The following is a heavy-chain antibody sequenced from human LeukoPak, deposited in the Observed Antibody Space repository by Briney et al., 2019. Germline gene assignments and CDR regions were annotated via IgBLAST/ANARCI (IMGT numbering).Heavy chain of an antibody. D-gene: IGHD5/OR15-5a*01. CDR3: AKGGPTGNLRSIGRDF. CDR2: ISGSGDTT. J-gene: IGHJ4*02. CDR1: GFTFSSYA. Sequence: GGSLRLSCEVSGFTFSSYAMSWVRQAPGKGLEWVSVISGSGDTTYYAGAVKGRFTISRDNSKNTLYLQMNSLRAEDTAVYYCAKGGPTGNLRSIGRDFWGQGTLVTVSS. V-gene: IGHV3-23*01.